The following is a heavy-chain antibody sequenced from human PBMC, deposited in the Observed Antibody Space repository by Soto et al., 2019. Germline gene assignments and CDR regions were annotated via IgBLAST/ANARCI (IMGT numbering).Heavy chain of an antibody. D-gene: IGHD6-13*01. J-gene: IGHJ5*02. V-gene: IGHV4-39*01. CDR1: GESICISIFH. CDR2: IYYSGST. CDR3: ARRERAAGTDWWFDP. Sequence: SETLSLTCTACGESICISIFHWGWINQPPGKGLEWIGSIYYSGSTYYSPSLKSRVTISVDTSKNQFSLKLSSVTAADTAVYYCARRERAAGTDWWFDPWGQGTLVTVSS.